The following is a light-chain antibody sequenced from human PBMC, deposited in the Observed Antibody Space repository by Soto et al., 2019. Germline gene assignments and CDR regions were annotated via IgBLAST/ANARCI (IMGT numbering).Light chain of an antibody. CDR3: QQYYTTPYT. J-gene: IGKJ2*01. CDR2: WAS. CDR1: QTLLYSSNNKNY. Sequence: DIVMTQSPDSLAVSLGERATFNCKSSQTLLYSSNNKNYLAWYQQKPGQPPKVIIYWASTRNSGVPDRFSGSGSVTDFSLTISSLQAEDVAVYYCQQYYTTPYTFGQGTKLEIK. V-gene: IGKV4-1*01.